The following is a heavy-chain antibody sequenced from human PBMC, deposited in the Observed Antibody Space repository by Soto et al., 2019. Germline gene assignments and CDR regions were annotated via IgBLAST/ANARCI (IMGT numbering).Heavy chain of an antibody. V-gene: IGHV1-2*02. CDR2: INPSSGGT. CDR1: GYTFTSYY. Sequence: ASVKVSCKASGYTFTSYYVHWVREAPRQGLEWMGWINPSSGGTIYTQRFQGRVTMTRDTSISTVYMELSRLTSDDTAVYYCAREMGVIGAPGYTWFDPWGQGALVTVSS. CDR3: AREMGVIGAPGYTWFDP. J-gene: IGHJ5*02. D-gene: IGHD1-26*01.